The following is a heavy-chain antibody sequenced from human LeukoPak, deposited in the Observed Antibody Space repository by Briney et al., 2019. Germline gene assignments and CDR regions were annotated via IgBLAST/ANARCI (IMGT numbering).Heavy chain of an antibody. J-gene: IGHJ6*03. CDR3: ARVAAEVVGVPGAIGFGWLRRDYYYMDV. V-gene: IGHV1-8*03. Sequence: ASVKVSCKASGYTFTSYDINWVRQATGQGLEWMGWMNPNSGNTGYAQKFQGRVTITRNTSISTAYMELSSLRSEDTAVYYCARVAAEVVGVPGAIGFGWLRRDYYYMDVWGQGTMVTVSS. CDR2: MNPNSGNT. CDR1: GYTFTSYD. D-gene: IGHD2-2*02.